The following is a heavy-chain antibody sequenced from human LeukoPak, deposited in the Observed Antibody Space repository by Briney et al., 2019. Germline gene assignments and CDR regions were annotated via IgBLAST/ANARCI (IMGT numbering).Heavy chain of an antibody. CDR2: IIPIFGTA. CDR3: ARGGECRFDP. CDR1: GGTFSSYA. V-gene: IGHV1-69*05. D-gene: IGHD5/OR15-5a*01. Sequence: GASVKVSCKASGGTFSSYAISWVRQAPGQGLEWMGRIIPIFGTANYAQKFQGRVTITTDESTSTAYMELSSLRSEDTAVYYCARGGECRFDPWGQGTLVTVSS. J-gene: IGHJ5*02.